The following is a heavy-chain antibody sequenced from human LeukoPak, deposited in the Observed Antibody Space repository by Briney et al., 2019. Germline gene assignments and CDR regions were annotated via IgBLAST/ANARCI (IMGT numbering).Heavy chain of an antibody. Sequence: PGGSLRLSCASSGFTFSSYGMHWVRQAPGQGLEWVAFIRYDGSYKYYADSVKGRFTISRDISKNTLYLQMDSLRVEDTAVYYCVRGALTKIWGRKKGTDVWGRGTTVTVSS. CDR3: VRGALTKIWGRKKGTDV. V-gene: IGHV3-30*02. D-gene: IGHD3-16*01. J-gene: IGHJ6*04. CDR2: IRYDGSYK. CDR1: GFTFSSYG.